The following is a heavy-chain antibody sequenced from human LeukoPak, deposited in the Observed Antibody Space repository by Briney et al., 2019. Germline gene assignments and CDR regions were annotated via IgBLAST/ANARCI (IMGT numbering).Heavy chain of an antibody. D-gene: IGHD4-17*01. J-gene: IGHJ6*02. CDR1: GFTFSSYS. Sequence: PGGSLRLSCAASGFTFSSYSMNWVRQAPGKGLEWVSSISSSSSYIYYADSVKGRFTISRDNAKNSLYLQMNSLRAEDTAVYYCARDGYDYGDNYGMDVWGQGTTVTVSS. V-gene: IGHV3-21*01. CDR2: ISSSSSYI. CDR3: ARDGYDYGDNYGMDV.